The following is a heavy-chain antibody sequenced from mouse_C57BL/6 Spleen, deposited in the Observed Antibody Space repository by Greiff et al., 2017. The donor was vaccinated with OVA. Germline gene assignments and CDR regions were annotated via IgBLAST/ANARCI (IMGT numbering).Heavy chain of an antibody. Sequence: EVKVEESGGGLVKPGGSLKLSCAASGFTFSDYGMHWVRQAPEKGLEWVAYISSGSSTIYYADTVKGRFTISRDNAKNTLFLQMTSLRSEDTAMYYCARGNYYGSSYVPYYAMDYWGQGTSVTVSS. CDR3: ARGNYYGSSYVPYYAMDY. J-gene: IGHJ4*01. CDR1: GFTFSDYG. D-gene: IGHD1-1*01. CDR2: ISSGSSTI. V-gene: IGHV5-17*01.